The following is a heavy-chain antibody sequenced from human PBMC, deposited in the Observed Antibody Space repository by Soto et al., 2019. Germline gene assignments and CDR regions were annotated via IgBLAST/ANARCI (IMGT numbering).Heavy chain of an antibody. CDR3: AWEGYYYVSPLHPPWFDP. CDR1: GFIFSSYN. J-gene: IGHJ5*02. CDR2: ISSSGDYI. V-gene: IGHV3-21*01. D-gene: IGHD3-10*02. Sequence: EVRLVESGGGLVKPGGSLRLSCAASGFIFSSYNMNWVRQAPGEGLEGISSISSSGDYIFYADSVKGRFTISRDNAKNSLYLQVNSLRAEDTAVYYCAWEGYYYVSPLHPPWFDPWGQGTLVTVSS.